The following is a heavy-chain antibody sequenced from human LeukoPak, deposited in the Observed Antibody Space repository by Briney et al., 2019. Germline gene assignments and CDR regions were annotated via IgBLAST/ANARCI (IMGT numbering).Heavy chain of an antibody. J-gene: IGHJ4*02. Sequence: GGSLRLSCAASGFTFSYYAMSWVRQAPGQGLEWMGWISAYNGNTDYAQKLQGRVTMTTDTSTSTAYMELRSLRSDDTAVYYCARDRGYYDSSGYYPTFGYWGQGTLVTVSS. V-gene: IGHV1-18*01. D-gene: IGHD3-22*01. CDR1: GFTFSYYA. CDR2: ISAYNGNT. CDR3: ARDRGYYDSSGYYPTFGY.